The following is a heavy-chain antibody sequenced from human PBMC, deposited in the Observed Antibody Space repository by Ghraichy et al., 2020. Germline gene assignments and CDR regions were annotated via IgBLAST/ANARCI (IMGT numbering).Heavy chain of an antibody. V-gene: IGHV4-59*01. Sequence: SETLSLTCTVSGGSISSYYWSWIRQPPGKGLEWIGYIYYSGSTNYNPSLKSRVTISVDTSKNQFSLKLSSVTAADTAVYYCARVPGRLIRFDPWGQGTLVTVSS. CDR1: GGSISSYY. D-gene: IGHD2-21*01. J-gene: IGHJ5*02. CDR2: IYYSGST. CDR3: ARVPGRLIRFDP.